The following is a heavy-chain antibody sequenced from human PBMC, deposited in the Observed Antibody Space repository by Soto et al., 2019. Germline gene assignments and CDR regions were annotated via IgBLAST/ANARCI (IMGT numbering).Heavy chain of an antibody. D-gene: IGHD1-26*01. CDR3: ARDLSIAMGADNYDYYGMDV. V-gene: IGHV3-21*01. Sequence: EVQLVESGGGLVKPGGSLRLSCAASGFTFSSYSMNWVRQAPGKGLEWVSSISNGSSYTNYADSVRGRFTISRDNAKDALYLQMSSLRAEDTAVYYCARDLSIAMGADNYDYYGMDVWGQGTTVTVSS. J-gene: IGHJ6*02. CDR1: GFTFSSYS. CDR2: ISNGSSYT.